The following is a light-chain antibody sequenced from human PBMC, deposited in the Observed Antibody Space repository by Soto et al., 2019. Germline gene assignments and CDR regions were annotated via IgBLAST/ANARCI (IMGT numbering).Light chain of an antibody. J-gene: IGKJ2*01. CDR1: QNICTK. CDR2: DTS. CDR3: QQYNIWPPYT. Sequence: EVVMTQSPDTLSVSPGERGTLSCRASQNICTKLAWYQQNPGQAPRLLIYDTSPRATGVPARFSGSGSGTEFTLSISSLQSEDFAVYYCQQYNIWPPYTFGQGTKLEIK. V-gene: IGKV3-15*01.